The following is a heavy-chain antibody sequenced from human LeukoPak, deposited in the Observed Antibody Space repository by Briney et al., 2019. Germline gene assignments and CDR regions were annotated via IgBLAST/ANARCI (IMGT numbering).Heavy chain of an antibody. CDR1: GFTFSSYW. J-gene: IGHJ4*02. CDR2: IKQDGSEK. D-gene: IGHD2/OR15-2a*01. V-gene: IGHV3-7*01. CDR3: ARIYNIDSTVFRPFDC. Sequence: GGSLRLSCAASGFTFSSYWMTWVRQAPEKGLEWVANIKQDGSEKYYVDSVKGRFTISRDNAKNSLYLQINSLRAEDTAVYYCARIYNIDSTVFRPFDCWGQGTLVTVSS.